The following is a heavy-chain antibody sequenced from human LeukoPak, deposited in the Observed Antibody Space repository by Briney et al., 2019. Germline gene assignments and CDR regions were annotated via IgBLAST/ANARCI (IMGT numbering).Heavy chain of an antibody. V-gene: IGHV1-2*02. CDR3: ARGKDIVQLDY. CDR1: GYTFTGYY. J-gene: IGHJ4*02. Sequence: ASVKVSCKTSGYTFTGYYIHWVRHAPGQGLEWMGWINPNSGGTNYAQKFQARVTMTRDTSISTAYMQLSRLRYDDTAVYYCARGKDIVQLDYWGQGTLVTVSS. CDR2: INPNSGGT. D-gene: IGHD5-12*01.